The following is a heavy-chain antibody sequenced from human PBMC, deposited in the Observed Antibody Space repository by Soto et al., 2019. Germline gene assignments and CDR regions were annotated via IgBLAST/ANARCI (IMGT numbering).Heavy chain of an antibody. CDR1: GYTFTSYG. V-gene: IGHV1-18*01. CDR3: ARDNAAVVPLDY. J-gene: IGHJ4*02. D-gene: IGHD6-19*01. Sequence: ASVKVSCKASGYTFTSYGISWVRQAPGQGLEWMGWISAYNGNTNYAQKLQGRVTMTTDTSTSTAYMELRSLRSDGTAVYYCARDNAAVVPLDYWGQGTLVTVSS. CDR2: ISAYNGNT.